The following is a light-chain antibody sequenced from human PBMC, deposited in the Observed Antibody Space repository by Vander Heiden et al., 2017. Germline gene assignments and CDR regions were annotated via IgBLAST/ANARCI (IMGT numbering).Light chain of an antibody. CDR3: QQYNNWPGFT. V-gene: IGKV3-15*01. CDR1: QSVSSN. Sequence: EIVMTQSPPTLSVSPGERATLSCRASQSVSSNLAWYQQKPGQAPRLLIYGASTRATGIPARFSGSGYGTEFTLTISSRQSEDFAVYYCQQYNNWPGFTFGHGTKVDIK. J-gene: IGKJ3*01. CDR2: GAS.